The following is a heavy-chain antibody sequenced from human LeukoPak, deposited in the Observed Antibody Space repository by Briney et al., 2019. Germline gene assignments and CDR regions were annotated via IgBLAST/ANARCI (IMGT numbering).Heavy chain of an antibody. V-gene: IGHV1-8*01. CDR1: GYTFTSYG. Sequence: ASVKVSCKASGYTFTSYGINWVRQATGQGLEWMGWMNPNSGNTGYAQKFQGRVTMTRNTSISTAYMELSSLRSEDTAVYYCARGRSSSRYMDVWGKGTTVTVSS. J-gene: IGHJ6*03. D-gene: IGHD6-6*01. CDR2: MNPNSGNT. CDR3: ARGRSSSRYMDV.